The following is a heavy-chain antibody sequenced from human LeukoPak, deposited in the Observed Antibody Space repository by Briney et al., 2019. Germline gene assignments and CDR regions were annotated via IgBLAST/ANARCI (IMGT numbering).Heavy chain of an antibody. J-gene: IGHJ3*02. CDR1: GYSFSTYW. Sequence: GESLKISCKRSGYSFSTYWFGWVRQMPGKALEWMGIIYPGDSDTRYSPSFQGQVTISADRSITTAYLQWSSLKASDTAMYYCASLNNSLDTFDIWGQGTMVTVSS. D-gene: IGHD2/OR15-2a*01. CDR3: ASLNNSLDTFDI. V-gene: IGHV5-51*01. CDR2: IYPGDSDT.